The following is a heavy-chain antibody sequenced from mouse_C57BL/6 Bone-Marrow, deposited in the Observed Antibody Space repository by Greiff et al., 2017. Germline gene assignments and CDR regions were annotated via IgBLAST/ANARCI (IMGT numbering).Heavy chain of an antibody. V-gene: IGHV1-5*01. CDR2: IYPGNSDT. D-gene: IGHD1-1*01. CDR3: TNYYGSSYGFAY. J-gene: IGHJ3*01. CDR1: GYTFTSYW. Sequence: EVLLVESGTVLARPGASVKMSCKTSGYTFTSYWMHWVKQRPGQGLEWIGAIYPGNSDTSYNQKFKGKAKLTAVTSASTAYMELSSLTNEDSAVYYCTNYYGSSYGFAYWGQGTLVTVSA.